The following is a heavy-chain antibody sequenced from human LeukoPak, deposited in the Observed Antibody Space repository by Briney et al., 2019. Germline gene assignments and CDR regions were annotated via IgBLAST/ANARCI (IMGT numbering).Heavy chain of an antibody. Sequence: SETLSLTCAVYGGSFSGYYWSWIRQPPGKGLEWIGEINHSGSTNYNPSLKGRVIISVDTSKNQFSLKLSSVTAADTAVYYCARGRGAVVVIAPGPNDAFDIWGQGTMVTVSS. D-gene: IGHD2-15*01. CDR3: ARGRGAVVVIAPGPNDAFDI. CDR1: GGSFSGYY. CDR2: INHSGST. J-gene: IGHJ3*02. V-gene: IGHV4-34*01.